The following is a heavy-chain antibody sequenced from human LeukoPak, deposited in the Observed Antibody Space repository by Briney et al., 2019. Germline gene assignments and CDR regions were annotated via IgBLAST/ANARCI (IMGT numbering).Heavy chain of an antibody. J-gene: IGHJ3*02. CDR1: GYSFTSYW. Sequence: GESLKISCKGSGYSFTSYWIGWVRQMPGKGLEWMGIIYPGDSDTRYSPSFQGQVTIPADKSISTAYLQWSSLKASDTAMYYRARDRPHDAFDMWGQGTMVTVSS. V-gene: IGHV5-51*01. CDR3: ARDRPHDAFDM. CDR2: IYPGDSDT.